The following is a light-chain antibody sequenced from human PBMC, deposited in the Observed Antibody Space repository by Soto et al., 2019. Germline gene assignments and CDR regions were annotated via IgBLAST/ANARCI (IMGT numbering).Light chain of an antibody. Sequence: IVMPRSPATLSVSPEVRATLSCRASQSVGNNLAWYQQKPGQVPRLLIHGASTRATGIPARFSGSGSGTEFTLTISSLQSEHFAVYYCQQCDDWPRTFGQGTKVDIK. CDR2: GAS. CDR3: QQCDDWPRT. J-gene: IGKJ1*01. V-gene: IGKV3-15*01. CDR1: QSVGNN.